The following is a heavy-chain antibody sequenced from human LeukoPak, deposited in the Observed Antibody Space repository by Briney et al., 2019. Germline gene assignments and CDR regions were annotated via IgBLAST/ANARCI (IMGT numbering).Heavy chain of an antibody. CDR3: ARGKYYFDY. CDR2: MYYSGNT. V-gene: IGHV4-59*01. CDR1: VDSISGYY. Sequence: PSETLSLTCTVSVDSISGYYWSWIRQPPGKGLEWIGYMYYSGNTNYNPSLKSRLTTSLDTSKNQFSLKLSSVTAADTAVYYCARGKYYFDYWCQGTLVTVSS. J-gene: IGHJ4*02.